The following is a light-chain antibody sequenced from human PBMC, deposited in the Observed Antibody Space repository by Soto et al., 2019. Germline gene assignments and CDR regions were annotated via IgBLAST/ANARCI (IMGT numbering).Light chain of an antibody. CDR1: QTVSLF. CDR2: RAS. V-gene: IGKV1-39*01. CDR3: HQSYSAPLS. J-gene: IGKJ5*01. Sequence: DIQMTQSPPSLSASVGVTVSITCRASQTVSLFLNWYQQKLGQAPTALIHRASTLQSGVPSRFTGSGDGTEFTLTMIGVQAGDFATYYCHQSYSAPLSFGQGTRLEIK.